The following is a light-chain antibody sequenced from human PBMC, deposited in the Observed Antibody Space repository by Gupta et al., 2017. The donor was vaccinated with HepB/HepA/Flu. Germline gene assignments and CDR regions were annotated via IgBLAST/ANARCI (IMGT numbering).Light chain of an antibody. CDR3: QQGYSAPRVT. CDR1: QSISAF. CDR2: AAS. Sequence: DIQMTQSPSSLSASIGDRVTITCRASQSISAFLNWYQQKPGKAPELLIYAASTLQSGVPSRFRGSGAGTDFTLTISSLQRDDFATYYCQQGYSAPRVTFGPGTKV. J-gene: IGKJ3*01. V-gene: IGKV1-39*01.